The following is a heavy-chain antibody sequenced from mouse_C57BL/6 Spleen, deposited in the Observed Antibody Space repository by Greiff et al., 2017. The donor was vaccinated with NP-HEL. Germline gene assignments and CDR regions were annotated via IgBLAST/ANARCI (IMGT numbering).Heavy chain of an antibody. CDR2: INYDGSST. D-gene: IGHD2-4*01. V-gene: IGHV5-16*01. J-gene: IGHJ2*01. CDR1: GFTFSDYY. CDR3: ARDRDYYFDY. Sequence: EVQLVESEGGLVQPGSSMKLSCTASGFTFSDYYMAWVRQVPEKGLEWVANINYDGSSTYYLDSLKSRFIISRDNAKYILYLQMSSLKSEDTATYYCARDRDYYFDYWGQGTTLTVSS.